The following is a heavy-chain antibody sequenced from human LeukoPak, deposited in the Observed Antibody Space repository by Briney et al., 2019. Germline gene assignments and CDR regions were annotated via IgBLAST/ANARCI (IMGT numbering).Heavy chain of an antibody. Sequence: PSETLSLTCAVYGGSFSGYYWTWIRQPPGKGLEWIGEINHSGSTNYNPSLKSRVTISVDTSKNQFSLKLSSVTAADTAVYYCASAKSRRILRFWGQGTLVTVSS. CDR1: GGSFSGYY. J-gene: IGHJ4*02. CDR3: ASAKSRRILRF. D-gene: IGHD2-21*01. CDR2: INHSGST. V-gene: IGHV4-34*01.